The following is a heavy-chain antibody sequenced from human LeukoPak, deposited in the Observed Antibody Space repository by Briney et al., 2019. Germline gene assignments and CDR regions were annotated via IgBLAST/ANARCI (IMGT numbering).Heavy chain of an antibody. CDR3: ARDQIAARVFPKYGMDV. Sequence: GGSLRLSCAASGFTFSSYAMHWVRQAPGKGLEWVAVISYDGSNKYYADSVKGRFTISRDNSKNTLYLQMNSLRAEDTAVYYCARDQIAARVFPKYGMDVWGQGTRSPSP. V-gene: IGHV3-30-3*01. D-gene: IGHD6-6*01. CDR1: GFTFSSYA. J-gene: IGHJ6*02. CDR2: ISYDGSNK.